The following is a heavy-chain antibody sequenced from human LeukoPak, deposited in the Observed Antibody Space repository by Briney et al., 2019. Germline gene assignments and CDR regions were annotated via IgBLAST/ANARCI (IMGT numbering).Heavy chain of an antibody. CDR2: IYYSGNT. CDR3: PTSSSWTLNWSDP. Sequence: SETLSLTCTVSGGSISSYYWSWIRQPPGKGLEWIGYIYYSGNTNYNPSLKSRVTMSVDTSKNQFSLKLSPVTAADTAVYYCPTSSSWTLNWSDPWGQGTLVTVSS. V-gene: IGHV4-59*01. CDR1: GGSISSYY. D-gene: IGHD6-13*01. J-gene: IGHJ5*02.